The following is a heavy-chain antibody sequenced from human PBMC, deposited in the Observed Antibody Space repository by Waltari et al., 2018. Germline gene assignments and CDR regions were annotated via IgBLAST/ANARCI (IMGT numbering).Heavy chain of an antibody. V-gene: IGHV1-2*02. CDR3: ARDHNWGPDY. Sequence: QVQLVQSGAELKNPGASVRVSCKTSGYTFTTFYFHWVRQAPGQGLEWMGWIHPGGGDTNEAQKFQGRVTLNRDTSIDTAYLELNGLTSDDTAIYYCARDHNWGPDYWGQGTLVTVSS. D-gene: IGHD7-27*01. CDR1: GYTFTTFY. CDR2: IHPGGGDT. J-gene: IGHJ4*02.